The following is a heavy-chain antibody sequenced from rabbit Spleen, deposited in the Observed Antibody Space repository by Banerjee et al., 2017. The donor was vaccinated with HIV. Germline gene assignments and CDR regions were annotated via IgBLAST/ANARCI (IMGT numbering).Heavy chain of an antibody. V-gene: IGHV1S45*01. CDR2: IDPVFGST. D-gene: IGHD6-1*01. J-gene: IGHJ4*01. Sequence: EESGGDLVKPEGSLTLTCTASGFSFSSSYWICWVRQAPGKGLEWIGYIDPVFGSTYYANWVNGRFTISSHNAQNTLYLQLNSLTAADTATYFCVREAGYGGYGDANLWGQGTLVTVS. CDR3: VREAGYGGYGDANL. CDR1: GFSFSSSYW.